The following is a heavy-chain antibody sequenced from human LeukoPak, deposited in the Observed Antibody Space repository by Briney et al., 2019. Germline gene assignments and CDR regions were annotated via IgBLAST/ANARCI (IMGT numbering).Heavy chain of an antibody. CDR2: ISGSGGST. D-gene: IGHD6-13*01. J-gene: IGHJ4*02. Sequence: PGGSLRLSCAASGFTFSSYAMSWVRQAPGKGLEWVSAISGSGGSTYYADSVKGRFTISRDNSKNTLYLQMNSLRAEDTAVYYCAKDQARMAAAGLLLTIDYWGQGTLVTVSS. V-gene: IGHV3-23*01. CDR1: GFTFSSYA. CDR3: AKDQARMAAAGLLLTIDY.